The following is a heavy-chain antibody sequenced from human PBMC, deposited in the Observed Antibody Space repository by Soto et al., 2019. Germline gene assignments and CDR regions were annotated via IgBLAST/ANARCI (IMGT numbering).Heavy chain of an antibody. CDR2: SYYSGST. Sequence: PSEALSLTCTVSGGSISSSSYDWGWLRQPPGKGREWIGSSYYSGSTYYNPSPKSRVTIREDTSKNQFSLKLSSMTAADTAVYYCARQYYDSSGYSPYYFDYGGQGTLVTVSS. CDR3: ARQYYDSSGYSPYYFDY. D-gene: IGHD3-22*01. J-gene: IGHJ4*02. V-gene: IGHV4-39*01. CDR1: GGSISSSSYD.